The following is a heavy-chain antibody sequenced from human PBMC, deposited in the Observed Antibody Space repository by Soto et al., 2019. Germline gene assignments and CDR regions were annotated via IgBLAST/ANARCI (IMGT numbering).Heavy chain of an antibody. J-gene: IGHJ4*02. CDR2: ISIRGGDE. CDR1: GFTFSSYA. V-gene: IGHV3-30*03. CDR3: ARGTIVARQHLDY. D-gene: IGHD6-6*01. Sequence: QVPLVESGGGVVQPGKSLRLSCAASGFTFSSYAMHWARQAPGKGLEWVTVISIRGGDEYYAESVRGRFTISRDDSKNTLYLQMYSLRVEDTAVYYCARGTIVARQHLDYWGQGTLVTVSS.